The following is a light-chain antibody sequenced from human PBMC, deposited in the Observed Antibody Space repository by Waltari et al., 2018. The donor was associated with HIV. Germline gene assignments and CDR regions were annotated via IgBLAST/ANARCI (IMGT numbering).Light chain of an antibody. CDR3: QVWDITSDRVV. CDR2: DDF. CDR1: NLGGKS. Sequence: SYVLTQPSSVSLAPGKTVTITCGGDNLGGKSGNWYQQKTGQAPLLVIYDDFARPSGIPERFSGSKSETTATLTISGVEAGDEADYYCQVWDITSDRVVFGGGTHLTVL. V-gene: IGLV3-21*04. J-gene: IGLJ2*01.